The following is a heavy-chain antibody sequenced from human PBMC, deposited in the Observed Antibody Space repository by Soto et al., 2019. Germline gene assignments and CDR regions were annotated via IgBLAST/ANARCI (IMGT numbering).Heavy chain of an antibody. Sequence: TLSLTCTVSGDSISSGGYYWSWIRQHPGKGLEWIGYIYYTGSTYYNPSLKSRITISVDTSKNQFSLNLSSATAADTAVYYCARRSWGSDYYYFDLWGQGTLVTVSS. D-gene: IGHD3-10*01. V-gene: IGHV4-31*03. CDR2: IYYTGST. J-gene: IGHJ4*02. CDR1: GDSISSGGYY. CDR3: ARRSWGSDYYYFDL.